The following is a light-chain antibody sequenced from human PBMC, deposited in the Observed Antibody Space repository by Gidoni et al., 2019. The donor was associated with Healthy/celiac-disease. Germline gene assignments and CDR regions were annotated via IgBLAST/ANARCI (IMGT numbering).Light chain of an antibody. Sequence: SHVLTHPPSVSVAPGQTARITCGGNNIGSKSVNWYQQKPGQAPVLVVYDDSDRPSGIPERFSGSNSGNTATLTISRVEAGDEADYYCQVWDSSSDHPGVFGGGTKLTVL. CDR1: NIGSKS. CDR2: DDS. CDR3: QVWDSSSDHPGV. J-gene: IGLJ3*02. V-gene: IGLV3-21*02.